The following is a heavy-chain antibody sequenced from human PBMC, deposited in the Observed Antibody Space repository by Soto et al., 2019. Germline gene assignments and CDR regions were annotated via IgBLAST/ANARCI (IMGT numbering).Heavy chain of an antibody. D-gene: IGHD2-15*01. J-gene: IGHJ4*02. CDR3: AKDICRGGSCYSGEDY. CDR1: GFTFSSYG. V-gene: IGHV3-30*18. Sequence: QVQLVESGGGVVQPGRSLRLSCAASGFTFSSYGMHWVRQAPGKGLEWVAVISYDGSIKYYADSVKGRFTISRDNSKNTLYLQMNSLRAEDTAVYYCAKDICRGGSCYSGEDYWGQGTLVTVSS. CDR2: ISYDGSIK.